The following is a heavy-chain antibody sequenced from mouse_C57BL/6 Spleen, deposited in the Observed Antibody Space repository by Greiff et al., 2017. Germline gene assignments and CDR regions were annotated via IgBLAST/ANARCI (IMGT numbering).Heavy chain of an antibody. Sequence: EVQRVESGGGLVKPGGSLKLSCAASGFTFSSYAMSWVRQTPEKRLEWVATICDGGSYTYYPDNVKGRFTISRDNAKNNLYLQMSHLKSEDTAMYYCARDVGNGYDWAWFGYWGKGTLVTVSA. V-gene: IGHV5-4*01. J-gene: IGHJ3*01. D-gene: IGHD2-2*01. CDR2: ICDGGSYT. CDR1: GFTFSSYA. CDR3: ARDVGNGYDWAWFGY.